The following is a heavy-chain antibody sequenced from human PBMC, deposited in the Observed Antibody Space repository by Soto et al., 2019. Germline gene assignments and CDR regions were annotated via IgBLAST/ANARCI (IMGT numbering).Heavy chain of an antibody. V-gene: IGHV3-23*01. Sequence: GGSLRLSCAASGFIFSSYAMSWVRQAPGKGLEWVSAISGSGGSTYYADSVKGRFTISRDNSKNTLYLQMNSLRAEDTAVYYCAKDIYDSSGYYFAYWGQGTLVTVSS. CDR1: GFIFSSYA. CDR2: ISGSGGST. J-gene: IGHJ4*02. D-gene: IGHD3-22*01. CDR3: AKDIYDSSGYYFAY.